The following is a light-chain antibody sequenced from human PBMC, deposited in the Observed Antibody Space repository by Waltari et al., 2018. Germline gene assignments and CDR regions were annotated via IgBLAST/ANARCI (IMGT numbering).Light chain of an antibody. J-gene: IGLJ1*01. CDR2: EVS. V-gene: IGLV2-23*02. Sequence: QSALTHPASVSGSPGPAITTPCTATSSSLGTYDLVSGYQHHPRTAPTLMIVEVSQRPSGVSNRFSGSKSGNTASLTISGLQAEDEADYHCCSYAGNSIYVFGTGTKVTVL. CDR1: SSSLGTYDL. CDR3: CSYAGNSIYV.